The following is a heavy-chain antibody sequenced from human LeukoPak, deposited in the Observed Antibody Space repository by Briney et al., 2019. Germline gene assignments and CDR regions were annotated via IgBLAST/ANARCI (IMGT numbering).Heavy chain of an antibody. CDR2: IIPIFGTA. D-gene: IGHD6-13*01. V-gene: IGHV1-69*05. CDR1: GGTFSSYA. J-gene: IGHJ4*02. CDR3: ARDGDPSSSWYAY. Sequence: VASVKVSCKASGGTFSSYAISWVRQAPGQGLEWMGRIIPIFGTANYAQKFQVRVTITTDESTSTAYMELSSLRSEDTAVYYCARDGDPSSSWYAYWGQGTLVTVSS.